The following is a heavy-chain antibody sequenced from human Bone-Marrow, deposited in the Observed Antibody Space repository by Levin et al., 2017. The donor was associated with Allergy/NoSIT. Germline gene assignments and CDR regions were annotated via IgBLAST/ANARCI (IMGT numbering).Heavy chain of an antibody. CDR3: ARGGKASTSTHYYSGLDV. J-gene: IGHJ6*02. CDR1: GYTFTIYY. D-gene: IGHD2-2*01. Sequence: ASVKVSCKTSGYTFTIYYMHWARQAPGQGLEWMGIINPSEGSATYAQRFQGRVTMTRDTSTSTVYMDLSRLNSEDTAVYYCARGGKASTSTHYYSGLDVWGQGTTVTVSS. V-gene: IGHV1-46*01. CDR2: INPSEGSA.